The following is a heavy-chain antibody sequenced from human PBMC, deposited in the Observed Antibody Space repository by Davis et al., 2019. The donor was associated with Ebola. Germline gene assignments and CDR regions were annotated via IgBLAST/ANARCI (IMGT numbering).Heavy chain of an antibody. Sequence: GESLKISCKSSCHPFSTYWIGWVRQPPGKGLEWIAIIYPDDSDIRSSPSFEGQVTISVDRSISTAYLQWNSLKSSETAIYYWVRHVYSYGFPFMFEYRGPGTLVIVS. V-gene: IGHV5-51*01. CDR1: CHPFSTYW. J-gene: IGHJ4*03. CDR2: IYPDDSDI. D-gene: IGHD5-18*01. CDR3: VRHVYSYGFPFMFEY.